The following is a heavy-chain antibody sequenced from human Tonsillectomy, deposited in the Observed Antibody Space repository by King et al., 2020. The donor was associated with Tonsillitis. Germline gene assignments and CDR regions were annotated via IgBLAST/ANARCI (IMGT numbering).Heavy chain of an antibody. J-gene: IGHJ4*02. CDR2: IHYSGNT. V-gene: IGHV4-31*03. Sequence: VQLQESGPGLVKPSQTLSLTCTVSGDSSSSGTYYWSWIRQHPGKGLEWLGYIHYSGNTYYNPSLKSRVVISVDRSKKQFSLQLTSVTAADTAVYFCARARTFYTNYLYFDSWGQGTLVTVSS. D-gene: IGHD4-11*01. CDR1: GDSSSSGTYY. CDR3: ARARTFYTNYLYFDS.